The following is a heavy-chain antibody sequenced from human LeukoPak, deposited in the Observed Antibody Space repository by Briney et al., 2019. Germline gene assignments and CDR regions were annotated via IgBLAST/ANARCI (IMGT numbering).Heavy chain of an antibody. CDR2: INHSGST. J-gene: IGHJ5*02. CDR3: ASINMDAPGWLDP. V-gene: IGHV4-34*01. Sequence: RAGGSLRLSCAASGFTFSSYAMSWVRQPPGKGLEWIGEINHSGSTNYNPSLKSRVTISVDTSQKQFSLKLSSVTAADTAVYYCASINMDAPGWLDPWGQGTLVTVSS. D-gene: IGHD2-2*01. CDR1: GFTFSSYA.